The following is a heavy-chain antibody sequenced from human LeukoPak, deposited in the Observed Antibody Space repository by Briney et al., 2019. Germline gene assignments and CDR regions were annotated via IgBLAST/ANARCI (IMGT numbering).Heavy chain of an antibody. CDR1: GASVSSGSYY. J-gene: IGHJ3*02. CDR2: IYYSGST. Sequence: PSETLSLTCTVSGASVSSGSYYWSWIRQPPGKGLEWIGYIYYSGSTNYNPSLKSRVTISVDTSKNQFSLKLSSVTAADTAVYYCASGDSSGYYPYAFDIWGQGTMVTVSS. CDR3: ASGDSSGYYPYAFDI. D-gene: IGHD3-22*01. V-gene: IGHV4-61*01.